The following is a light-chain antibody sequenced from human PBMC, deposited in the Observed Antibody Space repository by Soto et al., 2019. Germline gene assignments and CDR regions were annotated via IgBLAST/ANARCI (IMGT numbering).Light chain of an antibody. CDR2: YDS. CDR1: NIGSKS. J-gene: IGLJ2*01. V-gene: IGLV3-21*04. Sequence: SYELTQPPSVSVAPGKTARITCGGNNIGSKSEHWYQQKPGQAPVLVIYYDSDRPSGIPERFSGSNSGNTATLTISRVEAGDEADYYCQVWDSSSDHLVFGGGTKVTVL. CDR3: QVWDSSSDHLV.